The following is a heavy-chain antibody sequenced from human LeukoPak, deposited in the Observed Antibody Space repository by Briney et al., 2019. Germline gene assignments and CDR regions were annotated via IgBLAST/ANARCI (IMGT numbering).Heavy chain of an antibody. Sequence: GGSLRLSCAASGFTFSTAWMSWVRQAPGRGLEWVGRLKSKNDGGTADYAAPAKGRFTISRDDSKNMLHLQMNSLKTDDTAVYYCTTDWSSSSHWGQGTLVTVSS. J-gene: IGHJ4*02. CDR1: GFTFSTAW. CDR2: LKSKNDGGTA. D-gene: IGHD6-13*01. CDR3: TTDWSSSSH. V-gene: IGHV3-15*01.